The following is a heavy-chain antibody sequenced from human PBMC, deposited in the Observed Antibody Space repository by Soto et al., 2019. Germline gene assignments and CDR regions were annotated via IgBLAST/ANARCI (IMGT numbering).Heavy chain of an antibody. CDR2: IYSGGST. CDR1: GFTVSSNY. V-gene: IGHV3-53*04. CDR3: ARAHYDILTGYYYFDY. D-gene: IGHD3-9*01. J-gene: IGHJ4*02. Sequence: EVQLVESGGGLVQPGGSLRLSCVASGFTVSSNYMSWVRQAPGKGLEWVSVIYSGGSTYYADSVKGRFTISRHNSKNTLYLQMNSLRAEDTAVYYCARAHYDILTGYYYFDYWGQGTLVTVSS.